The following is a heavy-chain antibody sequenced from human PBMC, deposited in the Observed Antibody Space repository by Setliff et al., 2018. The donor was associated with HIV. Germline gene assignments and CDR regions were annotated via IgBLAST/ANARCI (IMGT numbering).Heavy chain of an antibody. V-gene: IGHV1-18*01. CDR2: ISAYNGNT. D-gene: IGHD5-18*01. Sequence: ASVKVSCKASGYTFTSYGISWVRQAPGQGLEWMGWISAYNGNTNYAQKLQGGVTMTTDTSTSTAYMELSSLRSEDTAVYYCARLPVETASSNYYYMDVWGKGTTVTVSS. CDR3: ARLPVETASSNYYYMDV. CDR1: GYTFTSYG. J-gene: IGHJ6*03.